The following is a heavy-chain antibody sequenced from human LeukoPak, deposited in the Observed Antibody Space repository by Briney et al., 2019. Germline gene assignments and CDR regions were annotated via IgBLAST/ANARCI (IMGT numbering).Heavy chain of an antibody. CDR2: ISGSGGST. V-gene: IGHV3-23*01. CDR3: AKGGYSNGRYYYYYMDV. Sequence: GGSLRLSCAASEFSVGSNYMTWVRQAPGKGLEWVSAISGSGGSTYYADSVKGRFSISRDNSKNTLYLQMNSLRAEDTAVYYCAKGGYSNGRYYYYYMDVWGEGTTVTVSS. CDR1: EFSVGSNY. D-gene: IGHD5-18*01. J-gene: IGHJ6*03.